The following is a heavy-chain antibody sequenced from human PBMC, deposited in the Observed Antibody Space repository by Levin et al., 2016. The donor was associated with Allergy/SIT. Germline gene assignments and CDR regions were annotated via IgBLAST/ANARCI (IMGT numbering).Heavy chain of an antibody. D-gene: IGHD3-3*01. J-gene: IGHJ3*02. CDR1: GFTFSSYD. CDR3: ARGGYDYDFWRGSRHDAFDI. Sequence: GGSLRLSCAASGFTFSSYDMHWVRQATGKGLEWVSAIGTAGDTYYPGSVKGRFTISRENAKNSLYLQMNSLRAGDTAVYYCARGGYDYDFWRGSRHDAFDIWGQGTMVTVSS. V-gene: IGHV3-13*04. CDR2: IGTAGDT.